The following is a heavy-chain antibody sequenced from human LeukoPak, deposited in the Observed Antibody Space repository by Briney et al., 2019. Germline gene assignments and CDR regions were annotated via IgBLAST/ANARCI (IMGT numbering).Heavy chain of an antibody. CDR2: IYHSGST. CDR1: GYSISSGYF. V-gene: IGHV4-38-2*02. Sequence: SETLSLTCTVFGYSISSGYFWGWIRQPPGKGLECIGTIYHSGSTYYNPSLKSRVTISVDTSKNQFSLKLNSVTAADTAVYYCARIYSSSWFHNWFDPWGQGTLVTVSS. J-gene: IGHJ5*02. CDR3: ARIYSSSWFHNWFDP. D-gene: IGHD6-13*01.